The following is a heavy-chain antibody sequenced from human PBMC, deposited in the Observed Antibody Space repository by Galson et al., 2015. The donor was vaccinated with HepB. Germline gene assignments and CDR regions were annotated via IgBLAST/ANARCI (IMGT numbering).Heavy chain of an antibody. V-gene: IGHV1-69*13. CDR1: GGTFSSYA. CDR2: IIPIFGTA. J-gene: IGHJ3*02. Sequence: SVKVSCKASGGTFSSYAISWVRQAPGQGLEWMGGIIPIFGTANYAQKFQGRVTITADESTSTAYMELSSLRAEDTAVYYCAREDGVGATHDALDIWGQGTMVTVSS. D-gene: IGHD1-26*01. CDR3: AREDGVGATHDALDI.